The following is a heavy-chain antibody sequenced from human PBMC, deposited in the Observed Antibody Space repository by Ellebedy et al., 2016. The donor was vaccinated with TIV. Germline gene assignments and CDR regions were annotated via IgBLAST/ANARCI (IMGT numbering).Heavy chain of an antibody. CDR2: ISGDGGST. J-gene: IGHJ3*02. V-gene: IGHV3-43*02. Sequence: GGSLRLSCAASGFTFDDYAMHWVRQAPGKGLEWVSLISGDGGSTYYADSVKGRFTISRDNSKNSLYLQMNRLRTEDTALYYCAKDIGWTAGYGDYDAFDIWGQGTMVTVSS. CDR1: GFTFDDYA. D-gene: IGHD4-17*01. CDR3: AKDIGWTAGYGDYDAFDI.